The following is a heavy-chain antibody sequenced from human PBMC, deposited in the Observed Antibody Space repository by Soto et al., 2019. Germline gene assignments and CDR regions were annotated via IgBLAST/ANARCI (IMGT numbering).Heavy chain of an antibody. CDR3: ARDSGYCISTSCSNYGMDV. J-gene: IGHJ6*02. V-gene: IGHV4-31*03. CDR1: GGSISSGGYY. D-gene: IGHD2-2*01. CDR2: IYYSGST. Sequence: QVQLQESGPGLVKPSQTLSLTCTVSGGSISSGGYYWSWIRQHPGKGLEWIGYIYYSGSTYYNPSLKSRVTISVDTSKNQFSLKLSSVTAAETAVYYCARDSGYCISTSCSNYGMDVWGQGTTVTVSS.